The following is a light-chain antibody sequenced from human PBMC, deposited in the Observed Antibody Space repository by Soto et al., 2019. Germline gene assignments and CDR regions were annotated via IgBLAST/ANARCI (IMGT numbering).Light chain of an antibody. V-gene: IGKV2-28*01. CDR1: QSLLHSDGYNY. J-gene: IGKJ1*01. CDR3: MQALQTPWT. Sequence: DIVMTQSPLSLPVTPGEPASISCRSSQSLLHSDGYNYLDWYLQKPGQSPQLLICLGSNRASGVPDRFSGHGSGTDFTLTISRVEAEDFGVYYCMQALQTPWTFGQGTQVEIK. CDR2: LGS.